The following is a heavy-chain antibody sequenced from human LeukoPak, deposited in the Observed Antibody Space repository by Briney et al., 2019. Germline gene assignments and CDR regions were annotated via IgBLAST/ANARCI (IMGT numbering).Heavy chain of an antibody. J-gene: IGHJ4*02. V-gene: IGHV3-72*01. D-gene: IGHD5-24*01. CDR2: SRNKANSYTT. CDR1: GFTFSDHY. CDR3: VRGYNSFDC. Sequence: GGSLRLSCAASGFTFSDHYMEWVRQAPGKGLEWVARSRNKANSYTTVYAASVKDRFTISRHDSKNSLYLQMNSLKTEDTAVYYCVRGYNSFDCWGQGTLVTVSS.